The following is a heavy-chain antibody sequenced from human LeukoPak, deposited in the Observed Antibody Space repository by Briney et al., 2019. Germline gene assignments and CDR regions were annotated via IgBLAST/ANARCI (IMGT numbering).Heavy chain of an antibody. Sequence: ASVKVSCKASGGTFSSYAISWVRQAPGQGLEWMGGIIPIFGTANYAQKFQGRVTITTDESTSTAYMELSSLRSEDTAVYYCAKYQLPVGEFRAFGIWGQGTMVTVSS. D-gene: IGHD2-2*01. V-gene: IGHV1-69*05. CDR2: IIPIFGTA. J-gene: IGHJ3*02. CDR1: GGTFSSYA. CDR3: AKYQLPVGEFRAFGI.